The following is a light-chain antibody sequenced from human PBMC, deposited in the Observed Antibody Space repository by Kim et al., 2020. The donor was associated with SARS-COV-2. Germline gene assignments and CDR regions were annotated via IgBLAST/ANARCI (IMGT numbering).Light chain of an antibody. V-gene: IGKV2-30*02. Sequence: DVVMTQSPLSLPVSLGQPASISCRSSQSLVHRDGNTYLNWFQQRPGQSPRRLIYHVSNRDSGVPDRFSGSGSGTDFTLKISRVEAEDVGVYYCMQGTHWPPYTFGQGTKLEI. CDR2: HVS. J-gene: IGKJ2*01. CDR1: QSLVHRDGNTY. CDR3: MQGTHWPPYT.